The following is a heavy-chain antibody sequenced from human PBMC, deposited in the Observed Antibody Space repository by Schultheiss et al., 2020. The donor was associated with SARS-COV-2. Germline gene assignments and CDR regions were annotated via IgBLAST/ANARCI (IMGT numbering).Heavy chain of an antibody. CDR1: GYTFTGYY. V-gene: IGHV1-2*02. CDR2: INPNSGGT. D-gene: IGHD3-10*01. Sequence: ASVKVSCKASGYTFTGYYMHWVRQAPGQGLEWMGWINPNSGGTNYAQKFQGRVTMTRDTSISTAYMELSRLRSDDTAVYYCARVRGYYYGSGSYNFDYWGQGTLVTVSS. J-gene: IGHJ4*02. CDR3: ARVRGYYYGSGSYNFDY.